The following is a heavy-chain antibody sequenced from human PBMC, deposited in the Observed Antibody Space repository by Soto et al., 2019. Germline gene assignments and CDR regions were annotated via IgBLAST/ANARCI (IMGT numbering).Heavy chain of an antibody. CDR2: ISGSGANT. D-gene: IGHD3-10*01. V-gene: IGHV3-23*01. CDR1: GFTFNSYA. J-gene: IGHJ4*02. Sequence: EVQLLESGGGLVQPGGSLRLSCAASGFTFNSYAMNWVRQAPGKGLEWVSTISGSGANTYYADSVKGRFTISRDNSSNTVYLQMNGLRDGDTDVYYCAQMSGWLGPMRGLWGQGALVTVSS. CDR3: AQMSGWLGPMRGL.